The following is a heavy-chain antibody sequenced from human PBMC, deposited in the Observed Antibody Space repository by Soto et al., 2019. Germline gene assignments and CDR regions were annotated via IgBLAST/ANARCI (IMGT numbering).Heavy chain of an antibody. J-gene: IGHJ4*02. CDR2: INQDGRDT. Sequence: GGSLRLSCAASGLAFRSFLMSWVRQAPGGGLEWVPNINQDGRDTYYSDSVRDRFTISRDNAANSLFLHMNSLGAEDTAVYYCATYHDDEWESYRHRYWGQGTLVTVSS. V-gene: IGHV3-7*01. D-gene: IGHD3-16*02. CDR3: ATYHDDEWESYRHRY. CDR1: GLAFRSFL.